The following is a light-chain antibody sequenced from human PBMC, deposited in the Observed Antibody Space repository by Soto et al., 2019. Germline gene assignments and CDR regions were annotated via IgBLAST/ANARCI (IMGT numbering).Light chain of an antibody. CDR3: QQSYSTPFT. Sequence: HVTQSPSSLSASVGDRVTITCRASQTISSYLNWYQQKPGKAPNLLIYGASSLQSGVPSRFSGSGSGTDFTLTISSLQPEDFATYYCQQSYSTPFTFGQGTRLEIK. J-gene: IGKJ5*01. CDR2: GAS. V-gene: IGKV1-39*01. CDR1: QTISSY.